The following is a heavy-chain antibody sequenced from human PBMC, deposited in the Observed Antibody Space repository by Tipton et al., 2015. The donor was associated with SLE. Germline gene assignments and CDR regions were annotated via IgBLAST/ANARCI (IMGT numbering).Heavy chain of an antibody. CDR3: ARYGDDYGDNAHALET. J-gene: IGHJ3*02. Sequence: TLSLTCTVSGASTNTKYWTWIRQSPGKGLEWIGYANRNEGTKIKSSLERRVTISLDTSRSQFSLRLSSVTAADTAVYYCARYGDDYGDNAHALETWGQGTLVIVSA. CDR2: ANRNEGT. CDR1: GASTNTKY. D-gene: IGHD4-17*01. V-gene: IGHV4-59*13.